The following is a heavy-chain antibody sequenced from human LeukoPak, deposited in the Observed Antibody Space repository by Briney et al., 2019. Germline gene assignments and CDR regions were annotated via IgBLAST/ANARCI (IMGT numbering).Heavy chain of an antibody. CDR3: ARGGHLRYGDTQNWFDP. CDR2: INPSGGST. V-gene: IGHV1-46*04. J-gene: IGHJ5*02. CDR1: GYTFTSYG. D-gene: IGHD4-17*01. Sequence: ASVKVSCKASGYTFTSYGISWVRQAPGQGLEWMALINPSGGSTRYAQKLQGRVTMTRDTSTTAVYMELSSLRSEDTAVYYCARGGHLRYGDTQNWFDPWGQGTLVTVSS.